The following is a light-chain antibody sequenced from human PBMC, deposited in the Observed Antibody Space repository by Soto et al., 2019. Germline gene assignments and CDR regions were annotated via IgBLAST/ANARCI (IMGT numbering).Light chain of an antibody. CDR2: DAS. CDR1: QSISSW. CDR3: QQYNSYPWT. V-gene: IGKV1-5*01. Sequence: DIQMTQSPSILSASVGDRVTITCRASQSISSWLAWYQQKPGEAPNLLIFDASGLHSGVPSRFTGSGSGTEFTLTISSLQPADFATYYCQQYNSYPWTFGQGTKVDIK. J-gene: IGKJ1*01.